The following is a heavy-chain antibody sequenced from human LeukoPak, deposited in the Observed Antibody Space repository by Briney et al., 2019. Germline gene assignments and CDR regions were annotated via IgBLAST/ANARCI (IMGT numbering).Heavy chain of an antibody. CDR1: GGSISSSSYY. CDR2: IYHSGST. J-gene: IGHJ4*02. CDR3: ARGGYYYDSSGYLDY. D-gene: IGHD3-22*01. V-gene: IGHV4-39*07. Sequence: SETLSLTCTVSGGSISSSSYYWGWIRQPPGKGLEWIGSIYHSGSTYYNPSLKSRVTISVDTSKNQFSLKLSSVTAADTAVYYCARGGYYYDSSGYLDYWGQGTLVTVSS.